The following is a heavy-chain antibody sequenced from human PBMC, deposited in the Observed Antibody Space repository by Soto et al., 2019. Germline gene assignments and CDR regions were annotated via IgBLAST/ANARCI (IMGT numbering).Heavy chain of an antibody. V-gene: IGHV1-69*02. CDR1: GGTFSSYT. CDR2: IIPILGIA. D-gene: IGHD1-1*01. CDR3: AKGRTGTTGTLFDY. J-gene: IGHJ4*02. Sequence: QVQLVQSGAEVKKPGSSVKVSCKASGGTFSSYTISWVRQAPGQGLEWMGRIIPILGIANYAQKFQGRVTITADKSTSTAYMVLSSLRSEDTAVYYCAKGRTGTTGTLFDYWGQGTLVTVSS.